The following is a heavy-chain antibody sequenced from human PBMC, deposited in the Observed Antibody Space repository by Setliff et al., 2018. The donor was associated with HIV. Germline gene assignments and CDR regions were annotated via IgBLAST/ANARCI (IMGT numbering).Heavy chain of an antibody. CDR3: ARDDSNYRQHGMDV. CDR2: ISSSGSTI. D-gene: IGHD4-4*01. CDR1: GFTFGDYV. V-gene: IGHV3-48*03. J-gene: IGHJ6*02. Sequence: PGGSLRLSCITSGFTFGDYVMSWFRQAPGKGLEWVSYISSSGSTIYYADSVKGRSTISRDNAKNSLYLQMNSLRAEDTAVYYCARDDSNYRQHGMDVWGQGTTVTVSS.